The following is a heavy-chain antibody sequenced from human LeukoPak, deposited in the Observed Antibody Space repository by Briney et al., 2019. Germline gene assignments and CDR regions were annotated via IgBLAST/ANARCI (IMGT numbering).Heavy chain of an antibody. J-gene: IGHJ4*02. Sequence: ASVKVSCKVSGYSLTALSMHWVRQAPGKGLEWMGGFDPEAGKTMYAEKLDGRLTVTDDTSTDTAYMQLSSLRLEDTAVYYCARDSYYYDSSVDYWGQGTLVTVSS. D-gene: IGHD3-22*01. CDR3: ARDSYYYDSSVDY. CDR2: FDPEAGKT. CDR1: GYSLTALS. V-gene: IGHV1-24*01.